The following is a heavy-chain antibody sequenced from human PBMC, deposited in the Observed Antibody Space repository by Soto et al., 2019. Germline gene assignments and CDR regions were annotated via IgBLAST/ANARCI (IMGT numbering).Heavy chain of an antibody. J-gene: IGHJ4*02. V-gene: IGHV3-66*01. CDR2: IYSGGST. CDR3: ARDVLIGILTGYYADY. CDR1: GFTVSSNY. Sequence: GGSLRLSCAASGFTVSSNYMSWVRQAPGKGLEWVSVIYSGGSTYYADSVKGRFTISRDNSKNTLYLQMNSLRAEDTAVYYCARDVLIGILTGYYADYWGQGTLVTVSS. D-gene: IGHD3-9*01.